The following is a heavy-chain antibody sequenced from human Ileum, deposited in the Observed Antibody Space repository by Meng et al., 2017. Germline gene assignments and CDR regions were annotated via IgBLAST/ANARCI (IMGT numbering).Heavy chain of an antibody. CDR3: ARVRGTTLYDSYLDY. V-gene: IGHV3-72*01. D-gene: IGHD2-8*01. J-gene: IGHJ4*02. Sequence: GESLKISCADSGFIFSDHYMDWVRQAPGKGLEWVGRIRKKVNGYSTEYAASVKGRFTISRDDSKNSLYLQMNSLETEDTAVYYCARVRGTTLYDSYLDYWGQGTRVTSSS. CDR1: GFIFSDHY. CDR2: IRKKVNGYST.